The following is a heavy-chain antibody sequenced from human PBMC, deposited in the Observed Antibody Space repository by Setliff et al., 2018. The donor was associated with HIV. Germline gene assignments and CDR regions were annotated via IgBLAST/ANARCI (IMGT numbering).Heavy chain of an antibody. CDR3: ARGYGGGYYFDY. CDR1: GGSFSGYY. V-gene: IGHV4-34*01. D-gene: IGHD2-15*01. CDR2: IFHSGNT. J-gene: IGHJ4*02. Sequence: SETLSLTCAAYGGSFSGYYWSWIRQPPGEGLEWIGEIFHSGNTNFNPSLDTSKNQFSLRLTSVTAADTAVYYCARGYGGGYYFDYWGQGTLVTVSS.